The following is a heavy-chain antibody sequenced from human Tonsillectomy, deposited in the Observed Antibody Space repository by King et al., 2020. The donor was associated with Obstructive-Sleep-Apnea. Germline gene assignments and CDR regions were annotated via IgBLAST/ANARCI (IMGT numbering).Heavy chain of an antibody. Sequence: QLQESGPGLVKPSETLSLTCSVSGGSISTFYWSWIRQPPGKGLEWIGYIYYSGSTDYSPSLKSRVTISVDTSKNQFSLRLSSVTAADTAVYYCARVNYSSGSYFYYHGMDVWDQGTTVTVSS. D-gene: IGHD3-10*01. J-gene: IGHJ6*02. V-gene: IGHV4-59*13. CDR2: IYYSGST. CDR3: ARVNYSSGSYFYYHGMDV. CDR1: GGSISTFY.